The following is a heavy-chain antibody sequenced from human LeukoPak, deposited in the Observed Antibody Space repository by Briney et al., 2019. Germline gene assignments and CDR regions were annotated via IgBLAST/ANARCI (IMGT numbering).Heavy chain of an antibody. V-gene: IGHV3-23*01. CDR1: GGSISSYY. D-gene: IGHD6-19*01. CDR2: ISGSGGST. J-gene: IGHJ6*02. CDR3: ARDRSSGWYENYYGMDV. Sequence: ETLSLTCTVSGGSISSYYWSWVRQAPGKGLEWVSAISGSGGSTYSADSVKGRFTISRDNSKNTLYLQMNSLRAEDTAVYYCARDRSSGWYENYYGMDVWDQGTTVTVSS.